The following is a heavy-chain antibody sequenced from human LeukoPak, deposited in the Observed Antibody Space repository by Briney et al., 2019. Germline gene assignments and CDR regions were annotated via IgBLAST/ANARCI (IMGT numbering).Heavy chain of an antibody. CDR3: TRVFNDYCDYLPPI. V-gene: IGHV3-74*01. CDR2: INGDGSST. D-gene: IGHD4-17*01. CDR1: GFTFSSYW. J-gene: IGHJ4*02. Sequence: GGSLRLSCAASGFTFSSYWMHWVRQAQGKGLVWVSRINGDGSSTSYADSVKGRFTISRDNSKNTLYLQMNSLRAEDTAVYYCTRVFNDYCDYLPPIWGQGTLVTVSS.